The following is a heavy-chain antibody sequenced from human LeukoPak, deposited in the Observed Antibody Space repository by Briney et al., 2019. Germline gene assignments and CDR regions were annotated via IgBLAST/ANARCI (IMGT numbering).Heavy chain of an antibody. CDR2: IYTSGST. V-gene: IGHV4-4*07. Sequence: SETLSLTCTVSGGSISSYYWSWIRQPAGKGLEWIGRIYTSGSTNYNPSLKSRVTISVDTSKNQFSLELSSVTAADTAVYYCARVWGGEYYHYMDVWGKGTTVTISS. D-gene: IGHD3-10*01. J-gene: IGHJ6*03. CDR1: GGSISSYY. CDR3: ARVWGGEYYHYMDV.